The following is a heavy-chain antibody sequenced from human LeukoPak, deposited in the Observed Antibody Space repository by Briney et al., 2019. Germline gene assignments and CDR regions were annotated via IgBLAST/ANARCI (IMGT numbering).Heavy chain of an antibody. Sequence: SETLSLTCTVSGGSISSYYWSWIRQPPGKGLEWIGYIYYSVSTNYNPSLKSRVTISVDTSKNQFSLKLSSVTAADTAVYYCARVQAGPRTFDYWGQGTLVTVSS. CDR3: ARVQAGPRTFDY. V-gene: IGHV4-59*01. D-gene: IGHD6-19*01. CDR1: GGSISSYY. CDR2: IYYSVST. J-gene: IGHJ4*02.